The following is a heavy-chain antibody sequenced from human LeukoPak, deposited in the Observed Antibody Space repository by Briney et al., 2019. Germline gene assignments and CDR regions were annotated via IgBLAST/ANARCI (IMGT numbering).Heavy chain of an antibody. D-gene: IGHD2-15*01. CDR3: ARDLSGYSDY. CDR2: ISDADGSIT. Sequence: QSGGSLRLSCAASGFTLSSYWLHWVRQAPGKGLVWVSRISDADGSITDYADSVRGRFTISRDTAKNTLYLEMNSLGAEDTAVYYCARDLSGYSDYWGQGTLVTASS. V-gene: IGHV3-74*01. CDR1: GFTLSSYW. J-gene: IGHJ4*02.